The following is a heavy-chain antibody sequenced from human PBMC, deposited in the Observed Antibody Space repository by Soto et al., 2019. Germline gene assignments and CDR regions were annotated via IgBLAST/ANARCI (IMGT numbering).Heavy chain of an antibody. CDR3: GRVVEGATRHTAPDS. D-gene: IGHD2-21*01. J-gene: IGHJ5*01. V-gene: IGHV4-39*01. CDR1: GGSISSGGYY. CDR2: VYYTGST. Sequence: SETLSLTCTVSGGSISSGGYYWSWIRQHPGKGLEWIGSVYYTGSTSYNPSLESRVTVSLDTSKNQFSLTMRSLTAADTAVYYCGRVVEGATRHTAPDSWGQGILVTVSS.